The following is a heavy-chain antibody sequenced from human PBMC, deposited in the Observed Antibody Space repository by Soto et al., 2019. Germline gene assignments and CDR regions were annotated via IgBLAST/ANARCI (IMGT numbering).Heavy chain of an antibody. J-gene: IGHJ6*02. Sequence: GGSLRLSCAASGFTFSSYGMHWVRQAPGKGLEWVAVISYDGSNKYYADSVKGRFTISRDNSKNTLYLQMNSLRAEDTAVYYCAAVGELSLYSPYYYYYGMDVWGQGTTVTVSS. D-gene: IGHD3-16*02. CDR3: AAVGELSLYSPYYYYYGMDV. CDR1: GFTFSSYG. CDR2: ISYDGSNK. V-gene: IGHV3-30*03.